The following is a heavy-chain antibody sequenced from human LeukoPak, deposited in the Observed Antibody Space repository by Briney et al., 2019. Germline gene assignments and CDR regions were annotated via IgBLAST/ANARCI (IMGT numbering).Heavy chain of an antibody. V-gene: IGHV3-23*01. CDR3: AKDRGIVVVGRFDP. D-gene: IGHD2-2*01. Sequence: PGGSLRLSCAASGFTSSDSTMTWVRQAPGKGLEWVSSISGSGGTAYHADSVKGRFTISRDNSKKTLYLQMNNLRAEDTAFYYCAKDRGIVVVGRFDPWGQGTLVTVSS. CDR2: ISGSGGTA. CDR1: GFTSSDST. J-gene: IGHJ5*02.